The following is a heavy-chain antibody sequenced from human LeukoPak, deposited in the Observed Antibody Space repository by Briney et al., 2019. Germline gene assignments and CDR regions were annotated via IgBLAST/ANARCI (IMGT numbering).Heavy chain of an antibody. D-gene: IGHD2-21*01. V-gene: IGHV3-23*01. Sequence: AGGSLRLSCAVSGITLSNYGMSWVRQAPGKGLEWVAGISGSGGSTKYADSVKGRSTISRDNSKNTLYLQMNSLRVEDTGVYFCAKRGVVIRVILVGFHKEAYYFDSWGQGALVTVSS. CDR2: ISGSGGST. CDR3: AKRGVVIRVILVGFHKEAYYFDS. CDR1: GITLSNYG. J-gene: IGHJ4*02.